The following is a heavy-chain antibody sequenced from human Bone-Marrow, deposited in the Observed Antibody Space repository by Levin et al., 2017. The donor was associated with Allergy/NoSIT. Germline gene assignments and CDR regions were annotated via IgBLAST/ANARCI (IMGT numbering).Heavy chain of an antibody. V-gene: IGHV3-64D*06. D-gene: IGHD5-12*01. CDR1: GFTFSNFA. CDR3: VKDRKGYDFGSLDY. Sequence: PGGSLRLSCSASGFTFSNFAMHWVRQAPGKGLEFVSAISSPGSSIYYADSVKGRFTISRDNSKNTLYLQMSSLRADDTAVYYCVKDRKGYDFGSLDYWGQGTRVTVSS. J-gene: IGHJ4*02. CDR2: ISSPGSSI.